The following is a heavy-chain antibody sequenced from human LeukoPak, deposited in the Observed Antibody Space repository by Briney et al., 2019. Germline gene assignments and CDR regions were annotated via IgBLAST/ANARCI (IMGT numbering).Heavy chain of an antibody. CDR3: ARAIAVASTAS. D-gene: IGHD6-19*01. V-gene: IGHV3-74*03. J-gene: IGHJ5*02. CDR2: INPDGSIT. CDR1: GFTFSSYW. Sequence: GGSLRLSCAASGFTFSSYWMHWGRQAPGKGLVWVSRINPDGSITTYPDSVKGRFNLSRDNAKNTLYLQMNSLRAEDTAVYYCARAIAVASTASWGQGTLVTVSS.